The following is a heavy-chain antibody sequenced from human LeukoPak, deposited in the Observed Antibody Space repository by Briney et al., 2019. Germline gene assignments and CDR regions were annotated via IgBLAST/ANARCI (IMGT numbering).Heavy chain of an antibody. V-gene: IGHV3-48*03. CDR3: ARGVRGYYYDSSGYPGAFDI. D-gene: IGHD3-22*01. J-gene: IGHJ3*02. CDR1: GFTFSSYE. CDR2: ISSSGSTI. Sequence: GGSLRLSCAASGFTFSSYEMNWVRQAPGKGLEWVSYISSSGSTIYYADSVKGRFTISRDNAKNSLYLQMNSLRAEDTAVYYCARGVRGYYYDSSGYPGAFDIWGQGTMVTVSS.